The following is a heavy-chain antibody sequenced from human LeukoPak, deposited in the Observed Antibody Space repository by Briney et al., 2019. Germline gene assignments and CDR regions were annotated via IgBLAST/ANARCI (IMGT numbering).Heavy chain of an antibody. Sequence: ASLKVSCKASGYTFTSYGISWVRQAPGQGLEWMGWISSYNGNTNYAQKLQGRVTMTTDTSTSTAYMELRSMRSDDTAVYYCARGTYYYDRTRAFDIWGQGTMVTVSS. CDR1: GYTFTSYG. D-gene: IGHD3-22*01. V-gene: IGHV1-18*01. CDR2: ISSYNGNT. J-gene: IGHJ3*02. CDR3: ARGTYYYDRTRAFDI.